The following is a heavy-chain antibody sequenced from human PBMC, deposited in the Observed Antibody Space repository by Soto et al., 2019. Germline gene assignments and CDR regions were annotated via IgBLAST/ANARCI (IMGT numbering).Heavy chain of an antibody. Sequence: QVQLVESGGGVVQPGRSLRLSCAASGFTFSSYGMHWVRQAPGKGLEWVAVISYDGSNKYYADSVKGRFTISRDNSKNTLYLQMNSVRAEDTAVYYCAKDLGHGGRGALDIWGQGTMVTVSS. D-gene: IGHD7-27*01. V-gene: IGHV3-30*18. CDR2: ISYDGSNK. J-gene: IGHJ3*02. CDR3: AKDLGHGGRGALDI. CDR1: GFTFSSYG.